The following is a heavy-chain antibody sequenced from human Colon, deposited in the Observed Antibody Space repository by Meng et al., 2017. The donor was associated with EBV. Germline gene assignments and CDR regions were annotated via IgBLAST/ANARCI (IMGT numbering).Heavy chain of an antibody. CDR1: GTSITSSNW. J-gene: IGHJ4*02. Sequence: QVQRQESGPGLVKPSGTLARTCAVSGTSITSSNWWSWVRQPPGKGLEWIGEIYYGGSTNYNPSLKSRVTISLDESKNQFSLRLASMTAADTAVYYCASLYGDFAFWGQGTLVTVSS. CDR3: ASLYGDFAF. CDR2: IYYGGST. V-gene: IGHV4-4*02. D-gene: IGHD4-17*01.